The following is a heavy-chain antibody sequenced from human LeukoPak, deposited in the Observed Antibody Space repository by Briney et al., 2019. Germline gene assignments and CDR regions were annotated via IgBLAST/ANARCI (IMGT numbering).Heavy chain of an antibody. Sequence: SETLSLTCTVSGGSISSSSYYWGWIRQPPGKGLEWIGSIYYSGSTYYNPSLKSRVTISVDTSKNQFSLKLSSVTAADTAVYYCARRVYDRGVGAFDIWGRGTMVTVSS. CDR1: GGSISSSSYY. CDR3: ARRVYDRGVGAFDI. J-gene: IGHJ3*02. CDR2: IYYSGST. V-gene: IGHV4-39*01. D-gene: IGHD2-8*01.